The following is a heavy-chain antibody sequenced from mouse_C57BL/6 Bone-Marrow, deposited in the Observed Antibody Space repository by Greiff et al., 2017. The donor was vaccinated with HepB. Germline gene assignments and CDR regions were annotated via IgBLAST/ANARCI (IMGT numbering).Heavy chain of an antibody. CDR3: AIKSASITTVVARYFDV. V-gene: IGHV1-74*01. CDR2: IHPSDSDT. Sequence: QVQLKQPGAELVKPGASVKVSCKASGYTFTSYWMHWVKQRPGQGLEWIGRIHPSDSDTNYNQKFKGKATLTVDKSSSTAYMQLSSLTSEDSAVYYCAIKSASITTVVARYFDVWGTGTTVTVSS. CDR1: GYTFTSYW. J-gene: IGHJ1*03. D-gene: IGHD1-1*01.